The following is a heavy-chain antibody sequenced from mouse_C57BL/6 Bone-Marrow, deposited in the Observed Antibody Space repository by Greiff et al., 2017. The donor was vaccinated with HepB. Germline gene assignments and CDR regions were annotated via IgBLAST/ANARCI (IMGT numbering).Heavy chain of an antibody. V-gene: IGHV1-75*01. D-gene: IGHD2-3*01. J-gene: IGHJ3*01. CDR3: AREEKWLLRGAWFAY. CDR1: GYTFTDYY. Sequence: VQLVESGPELVKPGASVKISCKASGYTFTDYYINWVKQRPGQGLEWIGWIFPGSGSTYYNEKFKGKATLTVDKSSSTAYMLLSSLTSEDSAVYFCAREEKWLLRGAWFAYWGQGTLVTVSA. CDR2: IFPGSGST.